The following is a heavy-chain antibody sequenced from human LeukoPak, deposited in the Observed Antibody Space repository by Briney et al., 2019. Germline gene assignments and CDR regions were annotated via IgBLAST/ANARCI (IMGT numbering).Heavy chain of an antibody. CDR1: GFTFSSYE. J-gene: IGHJ4*02. Sequence: GGSLRLSCAASGFTFSSYEMNWVRQAPGKGLEWVSYISGSGSTIYYADSVKGRFTISRDNAKNSLYLQMNSLRAEDTAVYYCARDRPMDYYDSSGVIDYWGQGTLVTVSS. D-gene: IGHD3-22*01. CDR2: ISGSGSTI. CDR3: ARDRPMDYYDSSGVIDY. V-gene: IGHV3-48*03.